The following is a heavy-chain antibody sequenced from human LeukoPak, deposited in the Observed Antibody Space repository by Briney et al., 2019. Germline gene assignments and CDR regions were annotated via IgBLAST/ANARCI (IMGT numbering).Heavy chain of an antibody. V-gene: IGHV4-34*01. D-gene: IGHD6-6*01. CDR1: GGSFSGYY. CDR2: INHSGST. Sequence: PSETLSLTCAVYGGSFSGYYWSWIRQPPGKVLEWIGEINHSGSTSYSPSLKSRVTISVDTSKNQFSLKLSSVTAADTAVYYCARRGSMTGPPPLWGQGTLVTVSS. J-gene: IGHJ4*02. CDR3: ARRGSMTGPPPL.